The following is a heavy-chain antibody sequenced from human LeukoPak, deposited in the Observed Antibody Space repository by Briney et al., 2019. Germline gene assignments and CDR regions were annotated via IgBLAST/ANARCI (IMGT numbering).Heavy chain of an antibody. CDR1: GGSISSGSYY. CDR2: IYTSGST. CDR3: AKGPETGRFDC. V-gene: IGHV4-61*02. D-gene: IGHD1-14*01. Sequence: SETLSLTCTVSGGSISSGSYYWSWIRQPAGKGLEWIGRIYTSGSTNYNPSLKSRVTISVDTSKNQFSLKLSSVTAADTAVYYCAKGPETGRFDCWGQGTLVTVSS. J-gene: IGHJ4*02.